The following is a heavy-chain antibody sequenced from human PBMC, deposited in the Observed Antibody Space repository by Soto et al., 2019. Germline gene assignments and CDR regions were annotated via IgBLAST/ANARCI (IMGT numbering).Heavy chain of an antibody. Sequence: ASVKVSCKASGYTFTDYFLHWVRQAPGQGLEWMGWVKPNSDGTKYAQRFQGRVTMTKDTSINTAYMALSRLRSDDTAIYYCERGNKDSYDSTEEIDYWGQGTLVTVPS. CDR1: GYTFTDYF. J-gene: IGHJ4*02. CDR2: VKPNSDGT. V-gene: IGHV1-2*02. CDR3: ERGNKDSYDSTEEIDY. D-gene: IGHD3-22*01.